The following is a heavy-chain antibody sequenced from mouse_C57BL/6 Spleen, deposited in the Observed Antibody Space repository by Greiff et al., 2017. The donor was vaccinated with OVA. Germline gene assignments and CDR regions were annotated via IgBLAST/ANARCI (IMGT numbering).Heavy chain of an antibody. V-gene: IGHV1-81*01. CDR2: IYPRSGNT. CDR1: GYTFTSYG. Sequence: QVQLKQSGAELARPGASVKLSCKASGYTFTSYGISWVKQRTGQGLEWIGEIYPRSGNTYYNEKFKGKATLTADKSSSTAYMELRSLTSEDSAVYFCARGEVYDVYYCAMDYWGQGTSVTVSA. CDR3: ARGEVYDVYYCAMDY. J-gene: IGHJ4*01. D-gene: IGHD2-3*01.